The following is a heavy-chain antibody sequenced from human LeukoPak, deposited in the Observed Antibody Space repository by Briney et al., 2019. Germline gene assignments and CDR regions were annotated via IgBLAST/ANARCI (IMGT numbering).Heavy chain of an antibody. J-gene: IGHJ4*02. CDR2: ISYDGSNK. CDR3: ARGKTDTAMVVDY. V-gene: IGHV3-30*04. D-gene: IGHD5-18*01. Sequence: PGRSLRLSCAASGFTFSSYAMHWVRQAPGKGLEWVAVISYDGSNKYYADSVKGRFTISRDNSKNTLYLQMNSLRAEDTAVYYCARGKTDTAMVVDYWGQGTLVSVLS. CDR1: GFTFSSYA.